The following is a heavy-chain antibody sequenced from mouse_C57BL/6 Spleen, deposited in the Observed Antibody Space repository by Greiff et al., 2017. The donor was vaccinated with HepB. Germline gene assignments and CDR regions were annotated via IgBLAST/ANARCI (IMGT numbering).Heavy chain of an antibody. J-gene: IGHJ3*01. CDR2: ISNGGGST. V-gene: IGHV5-12*01. Sequence: EVKVVDSGGGLVQPGGSLKLSCAASGFTFSDYYMYWVRQTPEKRLEWVAYISNGGGSTYYPDTVKGRFTISRDNAKNTLYLQMSRLKSEDTAMYYCARHIYYDYDGGFAYWGQGTLVTVSA. D-gene: IGHD2-4*01. CDR1: GFTFSDYY. CDR3: ARHIYYDYDGGFAY.